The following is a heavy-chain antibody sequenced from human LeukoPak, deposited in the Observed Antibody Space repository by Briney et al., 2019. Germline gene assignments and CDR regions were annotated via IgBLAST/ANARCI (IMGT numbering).Heavy chain of an antibody. D-gene: IGHD6-13*01. CDR1: GYRVTNNW. Sequence: GESLKISCKISGYRVTNNWIGWVRQVPGKGLEWMGLIYPGYSDAKYSPSSQGQVTLSVDTSISTAYLQLGGLRASDTAIYYCVRFALSSSLDHWGQGTLVTVSS. CDR2: IYPGYSDA. CDR3: VRFALSSSLDH. V-gene: IGHV5-51*01. J-gene: IGHJ5*02.